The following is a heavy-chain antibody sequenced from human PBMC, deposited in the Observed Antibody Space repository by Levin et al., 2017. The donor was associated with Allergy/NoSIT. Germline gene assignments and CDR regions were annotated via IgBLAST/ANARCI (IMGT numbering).Heavy chain of an antibody. D-gene: IGHD2/OR15-2a*01. CDR1: GFTFSSYA. Sequence: GGSLRLSCAASGFTFSSYAMHWVRQAPGKGLEWVAVISYDGSNKYYADSVKGPFTISRDNSKNTLYLQMNSLRAEDTAVYYCARRGNTHYYYGMDVWGQGTTVTVSS. CDR2: ISYDGSNK. CDR3: ARRGNTHYYYGMDV. J-gene: IGHJ6*02. V-gene: IGHV3-30*04.